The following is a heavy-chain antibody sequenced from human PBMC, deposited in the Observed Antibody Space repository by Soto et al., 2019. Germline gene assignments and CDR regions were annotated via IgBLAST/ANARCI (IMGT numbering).Heavy chain of an antibody. CDR1: GGSISSGDYY. CDR3: AARSDYYDSSGYSFDY. J-gene: IGHJ4*02. D-gene: IGHD3-22*01. Sequence: SETLSLTCTVSGGSISSGDYYWSWIRQPPGKGLEWIGYIYYSGSTYYNPSLKSRVTISVDTSKNQFSLKLSSATAADTAVYYCAARSDYYDSSGYSFDYWGQGTLVTVSS. V-gene: IGHV4-30-4*01. CDR2: IYYSGST.